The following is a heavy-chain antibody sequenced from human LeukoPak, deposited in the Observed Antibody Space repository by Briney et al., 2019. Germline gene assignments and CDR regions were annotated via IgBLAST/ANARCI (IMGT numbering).Heavy chain of an antibody. Sequence: GGSLRLSCVVSGFTFRSYAMSWVRQAPGKGLEWVSGISGSGDNTYYADSVKGRFTISRDNSKNTLYVQMNSLGTEDTAAYYCAKGSYYDSSGSFYFDYWGQGTLVTVSS. J-gene: IGHJ4*02. CDR2: ISGSGDNT. V-gene: IGHV3-23*01. D-gene: IGHD3-22*01. CDR3: AKGSYYDSSGSFYFDY. CDR1: GFTFRSYA.